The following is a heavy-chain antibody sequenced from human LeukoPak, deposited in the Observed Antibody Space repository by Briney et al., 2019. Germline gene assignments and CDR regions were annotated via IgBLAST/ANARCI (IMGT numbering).Heavy chain of an antibody. D-gene: IGHD5-18*01. CDR2: IYISGDT. Sequence: SETLSLTCTVSGGSISSYFWSWIRQPAGKGLEWIGLIYISGDTNYNPSLKSRVTMSVDPSKNHLSLKLTSVTAADTAVYYCARHIRGYSYGPFDYWGQGSLVTVSS. CDR1: GGSISSYF. V-gene: IGHV4-4*07. CDR3: ARHIRGYSYGPFDY. J-gene: IGHJ4*02.